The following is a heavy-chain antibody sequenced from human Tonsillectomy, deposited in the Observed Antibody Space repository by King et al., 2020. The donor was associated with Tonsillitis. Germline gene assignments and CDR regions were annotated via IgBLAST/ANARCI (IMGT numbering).Heavy chain of an antibody. CDR3: TTFWSGYFDY. CDR2: IDQDGSEK. Sequence: VQLVESGGGLVQPGGSLRLSCAASGFTFSNYWMSWVRQVPGKGLEWVANIDQDGSEKFYVDSVKGRFTISRDNAKNSLYLQMNSLRAEDTAVYFCTTFWSGYFDYWGQGTLVTVSS. D-gene: IGHD3-3*01. J-gene: IGHJ4*02. CDR1: GFTFSNYW. V-gene: IGHV3-7*01.